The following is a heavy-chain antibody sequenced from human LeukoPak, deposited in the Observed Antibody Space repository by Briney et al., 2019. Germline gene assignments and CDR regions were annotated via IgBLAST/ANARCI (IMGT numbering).Heavy chain of an antibody. Sequence: SETLSLTCTVSGGSISSGSYYWSWIRQPAGKGLEWIGRIYTSGSTNYNPSLKSRVTISVDTSKNQFSLKLSSVTAADTAVYYCARVRNVVVAANGYFDYWGQGTLVTVSS. V-gene: IGHV4-61*02. CDR3: ARVRNVVVAANGYFDY. D-gene: IGHD2-15*01. CDR2: IYTSGST. J-gene: IGHJ4*02. CDR1: GGSISSGSYY.